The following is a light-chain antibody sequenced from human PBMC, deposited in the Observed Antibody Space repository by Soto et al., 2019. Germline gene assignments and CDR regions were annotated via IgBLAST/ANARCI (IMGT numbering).Light chain of an antibody. V-gene: IGKV3-20*01. Sequence: EIVLTQSPDTLSLSPGERATLSCRASQSVSSDYLVWYQQKPGQAPRLLIYGASRRATGIPDRFSGSGSGTDFILTISRLEPEDFAVYYCQHYDNSPPSVTFGPGTKVDN. CDR2: GAS. J-gene: IGKJ3*01. CDR3: QHYDNSPPSVT. CDR1: QSVSSDY.